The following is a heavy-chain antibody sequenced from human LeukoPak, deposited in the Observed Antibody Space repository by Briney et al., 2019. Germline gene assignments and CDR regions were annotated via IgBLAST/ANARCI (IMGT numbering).Heavy chain of an antibody. Sequence: TGGSLRLSCAASGFTFSSYDMHWVRQAPGKGLEWVAFIRYDGSNKYYADPVKGRFTISRDNFKNTLYVQMNSLRAEDTAVYYCAKDDIVGATWNFQHWGQGTLVTVSS. J-gene: IGHJ1*01. D-gene: IGHD1-26*01. CDR2: IRYDGSNK. CDR1: GFTFSSYD. V-gene: IGHV3-30*02. CDR3: AKDDIVGATWNFQH.